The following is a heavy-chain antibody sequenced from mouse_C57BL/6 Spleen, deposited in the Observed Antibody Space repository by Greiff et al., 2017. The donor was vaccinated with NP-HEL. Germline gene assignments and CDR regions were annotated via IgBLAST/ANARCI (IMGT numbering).Heavy chain of an antibody. J-gene: IGHJ1*03. Sequence: QVHVKQSGPGLVQPSQSLSITCTVSGFSLTSYGVHWVRQPPGKGLEWLGVIWSGGSTDYNAAFISRLSISKDNSKSQVFFKMNSLQADDTAIYYCAKNGGQLRLWYFDVWGTGTTVTVSS. CDR3: AKNGGQLRLWYFDV. CDR2: IWSGGST. CDR1: GFSLTSYG. V-gene: IGHV2-4*01. D-gene: IGHD3-2*02.